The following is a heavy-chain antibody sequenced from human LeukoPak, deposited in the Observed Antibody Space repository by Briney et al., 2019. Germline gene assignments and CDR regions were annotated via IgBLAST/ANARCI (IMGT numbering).Heavy chain of an antibody. CDR2: INPNSGGT. Sequence: ASVKVSCKASGYTFTGYYMHWVRQAPGRGLEWMGWINPNSGGTNYAQKFQGRVTMTRDTSISTAYMELSRLRPDDTAVYYCARAGMSSSSSSFFDYWGQGTLVTVSS. V-gene: IGHV1-2*02. CDR1: GYTFTGYY. J-gene: IGHJ4*02. CDR3: ARAGMSSSSSSFFDY. D-gene: IGHD6-6*01.